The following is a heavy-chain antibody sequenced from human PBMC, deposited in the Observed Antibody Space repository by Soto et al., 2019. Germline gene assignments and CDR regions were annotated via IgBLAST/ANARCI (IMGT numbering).Heavy chain of an antibody. J-gene: IGHJ6*02. Sequence: AASVKVSCKASGGTFSSYAISWVRQAPGQGLEWMGGIIPIFGTANYAQKFQGRVTITADESTSTAYMELSSLRSEDTAVYYCARAYYDSSGYSDYYGMDVWGQGTTVTVSS. D-gene: IGHD3-22*01. V-gene: IGHV1-69*13. CDR3: ARAYYDSSGYSDYYGMDV. CDR1: GGTFSSYA. CDR2: IIPIFGTA.